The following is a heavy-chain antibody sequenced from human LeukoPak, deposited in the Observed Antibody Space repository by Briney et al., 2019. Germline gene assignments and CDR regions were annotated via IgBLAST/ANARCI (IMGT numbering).Heavy chain of an antibody. Sequence: GGSLRLSCTASGFSCSDYTMNWARQAPGKGLEWLSSVSSGSAYIHYADSVKGRFTISRDNAKNSLNLQMSSLRAEDTAVYYCASGTTGTTVFNYWGQGTLVTVSS. CDR1: GFSCSDYT. V-gene: IGHV3-21*01. D-gene: IGHD1-7*01. J-gene: IGHJ4*02. CDR3: ASGTTGTTVFNY. CDR2: VSSGSAYI.